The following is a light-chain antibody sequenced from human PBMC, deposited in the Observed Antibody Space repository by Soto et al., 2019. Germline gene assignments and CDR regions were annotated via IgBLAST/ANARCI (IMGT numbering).Light chain of an antibody. CDR1: SSDVGGYNY. CDR3: SSYAGNNVV. J-gene: IGLJ2*01. CDR2: EVS. V-gene: IGLV2-8*01. Sequence: QSALTQPPSASGSPGQSVTISCTGTSSDVGGYNYVSWYQQHPGKAPKLMIYEVSKRPSGVPDRFSGSKSGNTASLTVSGLQAEDEADYYCSSYAGNNVVFGVGTKVTVL.